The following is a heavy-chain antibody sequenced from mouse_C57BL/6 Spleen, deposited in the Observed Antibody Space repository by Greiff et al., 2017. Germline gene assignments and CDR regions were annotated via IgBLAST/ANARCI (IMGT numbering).Heavy chain of an antibody. CDR1: GFSLTSYG. CDR3: AKTDLYDYYAMDY. CDR2: IWRGGST. V-gene: IGHV2-5*01. D-gene: IGHD1-1*01. Sequence: QVQLKESGPGLVQPSQSLSITCTVSGFSLTSYGVHWVRQSPGKGLEWLGVIWRGGSTDYNAAFMSRLSITKDNSKSQVFLKMNSLQADDTDIYYCAKTDLYDYYAMDYWGQGTSVTVSS. J-gene: IGHJ4*01.